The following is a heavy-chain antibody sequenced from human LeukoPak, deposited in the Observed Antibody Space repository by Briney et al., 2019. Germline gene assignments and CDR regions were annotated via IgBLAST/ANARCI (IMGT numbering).Heavy chain of an antibody. J-gene: IGHJ4*02. V-gene: IGHV3-23*01. CDR1: GFTFSSYA. CDR2: ISGSGGST. CDR3: ARDGRDRSSSWSIDY. D-gene: IGHD6-13*01. Sequence: GGSLRLSCAASGFTFSSYAMSWVRQAPGKGLEWVSAISGSGGSTYYADSVKGRFTISRDNSKNTLYLQMNSLRAEDTAVYYCARDGRDRSSSWSIDYWGQGTLVTVSS.